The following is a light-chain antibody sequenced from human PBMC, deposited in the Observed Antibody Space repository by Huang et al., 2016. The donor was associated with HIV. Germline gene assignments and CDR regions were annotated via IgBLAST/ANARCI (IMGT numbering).Light chain of an antibody. J-gene: IGKJ2*01. CDR1: QSISSY. CDR2: AAS. Sequence: DIQMTQSPSSLSASVGDRLTVTCRASQSISSYLNWYQQKPGKAPKRLIYAASSLQSGVPSRFSGSGSGTDVTLTISSLQPEDFATYYCQQSYSTPYTFGQGTKLEIK. V-gene: IGKV1-39*01. CDR3: QQSYSTPYT.